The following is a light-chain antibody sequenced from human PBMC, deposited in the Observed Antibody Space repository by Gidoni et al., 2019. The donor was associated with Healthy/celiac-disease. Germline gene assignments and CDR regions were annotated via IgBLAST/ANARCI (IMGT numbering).Light chain of an antibody. Sequence: DIQMTQSPSTLSASVGDRVTITCRASQSVNNCLAWYQQKPGKPPKLLIYKASTLQSGVPSRFSGSGSGPEFTLTISSLQPDDFATYYCQQSESFPRTFGQGTKVEV. CDR1: QSVNNC. CDR2: KAS. V-gene: IGKV1-5*03. CDR3: QQSESFPRT. J-gene: IGKJ1*01.